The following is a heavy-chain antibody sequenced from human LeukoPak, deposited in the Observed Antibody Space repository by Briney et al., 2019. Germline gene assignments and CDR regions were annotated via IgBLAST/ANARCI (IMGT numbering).Heavy chain of an antibody. D-gene: IGHD2-8*01. CDR1: GFTFTNYD. V-gene: IGHV1-8*01. CDR3: AAGPGPPAEWAFDI. CDR2: MNPINGNT. J-gene: IGHJ3*02. Sequence: GASVKVSCKATGFTFTNYDINWVRQATGQGLEWMGWMNPINGNTGYAQKFQGRVTMTRDTSISTAYMELRSLTSEDTAVYYCAAGPGPPAEWAFDIWGQGTMVTVSS.